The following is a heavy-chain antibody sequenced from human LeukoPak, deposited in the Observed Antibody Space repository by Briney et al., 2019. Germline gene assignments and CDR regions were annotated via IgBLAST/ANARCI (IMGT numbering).Heavy chain of an antibody. CDR3: ARAIGSWPDY. CDR2: IYYSGST. J-gene: IGHJ4*02. Sequence: SETLSHTCTVSGGSISSYYWSWIRQPPGKGLEWIGYIYYSGSTNYNPSLKSRVTISVDTSKNQFSLKLSSVTAADTAVYYCARAIGSWPDYWGQGTLVTVSS. CDR1: GGSISSYY. V-gene: IGHV4-59*01. D-gene: IGHD6-13*01.